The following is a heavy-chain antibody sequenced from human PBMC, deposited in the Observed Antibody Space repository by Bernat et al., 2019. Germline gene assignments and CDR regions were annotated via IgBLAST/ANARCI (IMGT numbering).Heavy chain of an antibody. V-gene: IGHV4-59*08. D-gene: IGHD2-2*01. CDR3: AGEVPAASYYYYYGMDV. CDR1: GDSISSYY. Sequence: QVQLQESGPGLVKPSETLSLTCTVSGDSISSYYWSWIRQPPGKGLEWIGYIYYSGSTNYNPSLKSRVTISVDTSKNQFSRKLSSVTAADTAVYYCAGEVPAASYYYYYGMDVWGQGTTVTVSS. J-gene: IGHJ6*02. CDR2: IYYSGST.